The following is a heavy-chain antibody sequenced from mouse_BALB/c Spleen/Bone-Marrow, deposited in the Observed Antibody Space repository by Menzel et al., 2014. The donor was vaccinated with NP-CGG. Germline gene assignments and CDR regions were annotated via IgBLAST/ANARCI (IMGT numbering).Heavy chain of an antibody. CDR3: ARDWDGIDY. CDR1: GDSITSGY. Sequence: EVKVEESGPSLVKPSQTLTLTCSVTGDSITSGYWNWIRKFPGNKLEYMGYISYSGSTYYNPSLKSRISITRDTSKNQYYLQLNSVTTEDTATYYCARDWDGIDYWGQGTTLTVSS. CDR2: ISYSGST. V-gene: IGHV3-8*02. D-gene: IGHD4-1*01. J-gene: IGHJ2*01.